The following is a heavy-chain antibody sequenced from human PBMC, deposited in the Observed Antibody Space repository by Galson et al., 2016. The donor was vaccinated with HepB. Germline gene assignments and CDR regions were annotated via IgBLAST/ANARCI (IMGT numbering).Heavy chain of an antibody. D-gene: IGHD5-12*01. J-gene: IGHJ6*04. CDR3: ARDGGYSGYDAYGLDV. Sequence: SLRLSCAASGFTFSIYDMHWVRQASGSGLEWVSVIGTAGNTYYAASVKGRFAISSEDAKNSLFLQMNSLTVGATAVYYCARDGGYSGYDAYGLDVWGKGTTATVSS. CDR1: GFTFSIYD. CDR2: IGTAGNT. V-gene: IGHV3-13*01.